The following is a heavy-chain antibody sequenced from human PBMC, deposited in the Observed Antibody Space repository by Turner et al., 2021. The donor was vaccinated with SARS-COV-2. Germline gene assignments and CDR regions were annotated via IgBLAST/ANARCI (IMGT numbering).Heavy chain of an antibody. CDR3: AVLEMATITDAFDI. V-gene: IGHV1-2*02. CDR2: INPNRGGT. D-gene: IGHD5-12*01. CDR1: GYTFTGYY. J-gene: IGHJ3*02. Sequence: VQLVQSGAEVKKPGASVKVSCKASGYTFTGYYMHWVRQAPGQGLEWMGWINPNRGGTNYAQKFQGRVTMTRDTSISTAYMELSRLRSDDTAVYYCAVLEMATITDAFDIWGQGTMVTVSS.